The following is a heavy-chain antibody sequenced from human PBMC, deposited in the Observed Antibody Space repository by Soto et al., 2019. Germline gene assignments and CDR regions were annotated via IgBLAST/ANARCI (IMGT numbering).Heavy chain of an antibody. D-gene: IGHD2-2*01. CDR3: AKGSRNSCYGLVCWFDP. Sequence: GGSLRLSCAASGFTFSSYAMSWVRQAPGKGREGVSAISGSGGSTYYADSGKGRFTISRDNSKNTLYLQMNSLRAEDTAVYSCAKGSRNSCYGLVCWFDPWGQGTLVTVSS. CDR1: GFTFSSYA. J-gene: IGHJ5*02. V-gene: IGHV3-23*01. CDR2: ISGSGGST.